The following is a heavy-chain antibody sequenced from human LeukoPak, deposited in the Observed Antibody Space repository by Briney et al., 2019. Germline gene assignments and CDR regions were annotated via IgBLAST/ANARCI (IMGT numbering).Heavy chain of an antibody. Sequence: GESLKISCKGSGYSFTSYWIGWVRQMPGKGLEWMGIIYPGDSDTRYSPSFQGQVTISADKSISTSYLQWILLQASDPARYYCAPFTPGYYFDYGGRGPLVTVPS. V-gene: IGHV5-51*01. CDR1: GYSFTSYW. D-gene: IGHD3-16*01. CDR3: APFTPGYYFDY. J-gene: IGHJ4*02. CDR2: IYPGDSDT.